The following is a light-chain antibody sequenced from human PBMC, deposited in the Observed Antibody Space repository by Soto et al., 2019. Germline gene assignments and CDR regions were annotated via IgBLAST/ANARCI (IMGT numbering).Light chain of an antibody. Sequence: EIVMTQSPATLSVSPGERATLSCRASQSVSSNLAWYQQKPGQAPRLLIYGASIRATGIPARFSGSGSGTEFTLTISSLQSEDFAVYYCQQYNNWRLYIFGRGTKVEIK. CDR1: QSVSSN. J-gene: IGKJ2*01. CDR3: QQYNNWRLYI. CDR2: GAS. V-gene: IGKV3D-15*01.